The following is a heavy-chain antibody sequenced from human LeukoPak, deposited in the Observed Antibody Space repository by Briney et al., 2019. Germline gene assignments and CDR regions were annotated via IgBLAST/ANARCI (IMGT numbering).Heavy chain of an antibody. CDR1: GGSISSGGYY. D-gene: IGHD6-6*01. CDR2: IYYSGST. Sequence: PSETLSLTCTVSGGSISSGGYYWSWIRQHPGKGLEWIGYIYYSGSTYYNPSLKSRVTISVDTSKNQFSLKLSSVTAADTAVYYCARAARAYYYGMDVRGQGTTVTVSS. J-gene: IGHJ6*02. V-gene: IGHV4-31*03. CDR3: ARAARAYYYGMDV.